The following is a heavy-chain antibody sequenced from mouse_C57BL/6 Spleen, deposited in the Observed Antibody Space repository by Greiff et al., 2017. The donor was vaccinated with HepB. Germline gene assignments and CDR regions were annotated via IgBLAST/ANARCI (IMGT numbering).Heavy chain of an antibody. J-gene: IGHJ1*03. Sequence: EVQRVESGPELVKPGASVKISCKASGYSFTDYNMNWVKQSHGKSLEWIGVINPNYGTTSYNQKFKGKATLTVDQSSSTAYMQLNSLTSEDSAVYYCASPYGSSYPAWYFDVWGTGTTVTVSS. CDR1: GYSFTDYN. V-gene: IGHV1-39*01. CDR2: INPNYGTT. CDR3: ASPYGSSYPAWYFDV. D-gene: IGHD1-1*01.